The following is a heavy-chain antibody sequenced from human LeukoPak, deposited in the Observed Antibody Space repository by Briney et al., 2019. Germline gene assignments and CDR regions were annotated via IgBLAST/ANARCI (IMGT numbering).Heavy chain of an antibody. J-gene: IGHJ6*03. D-gene: IGHD1-26*01. CDR2: VYGDGRT. V-gene: IGHV3-53*01. Sequence: GGSLRLSCAASGFTVSNMYMTWVRQAPGKGLEWVSLVYGDGRTSYADSVKGRCTISRDNSKNTLDLQVNSLRAEDTALYYCAKNDSGSYYPYYYYMDVWGKGTTVTISS. CDR3: AKNDSGSYYPYYYYMDV. CDR1: GFTVSNMY.